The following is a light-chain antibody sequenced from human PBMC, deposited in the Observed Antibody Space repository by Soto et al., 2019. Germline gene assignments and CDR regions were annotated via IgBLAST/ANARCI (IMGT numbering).Light chain of an antibody. V-gene: IGKV1-39*01. CDR3: QQSYSTLYT. CDR1: QSISSY. CDR2: AAY. J-gene: IGKJ2*01. Sequence: DIQMTQSPSSLSASVGDRVTITCRASQSISSYLNWYQQKPGKAPKLLIYAAYSLQSGVPSRFSGSGSRTDFTLTISSLQPEDFATNYCQQSYSTLYTFGQGTELEIK.